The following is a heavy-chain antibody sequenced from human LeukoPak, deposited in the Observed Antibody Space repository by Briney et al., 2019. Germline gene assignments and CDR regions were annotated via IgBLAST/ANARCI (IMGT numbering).Heavy chain of an antibody. Sequence: GGSLRLSCSASGFTFSSYSMNWVRQAPGKGLEWVSYISSTSDIIYYADSVKGRFTISRDNAENLLALQMNGLRDEDTAVHYCVREGEDDDYWGQGKLVTVSS. CDR2: ISSTSDII. J-gene: IGHJ4*02. CDR1: GFTFSSYS. CDR3: VREGEDDDY. V-gene: IGHV3-48*02.